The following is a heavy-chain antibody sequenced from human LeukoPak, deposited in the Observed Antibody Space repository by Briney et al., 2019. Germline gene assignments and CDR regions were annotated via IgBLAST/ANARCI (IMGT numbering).Heavy chain of an antibody. CDR1: GYTFTSYA. V-gene: IGHV1-2*06. CDR3: ASGLELDY. J-gene: IGHJ4*02. Sequence: APVKVSCKASGYTFTSYAMNWVRQAPGQGLEWMGRINPNSGGTNYAQKFQGRVTMTRDTSISTAYMELSRLRSDDTAVYYCASGLELDYWGQGTLVTVSS. CDR2: INPNSGGT.